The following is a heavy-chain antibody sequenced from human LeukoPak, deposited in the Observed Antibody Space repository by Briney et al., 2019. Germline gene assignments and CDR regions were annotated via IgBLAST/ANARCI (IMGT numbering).Heavy chain of an antibody. CDR1: GGSFSGYY. V-gene: IGHV4-34*01. J-gene: IGHJ6*03. Sequence: SETLSLTCAVYGGSFSGYYWTWIRQTPEKGLEWIGEMNPSGSTNYNPSLKSRVTISVDTSKNQFSLELSSVTAADTAVYYCARGRQDVTMIVVVMTAVSYYLDVWGEGTTVTVS. CDR2: MNPSGST. CDR3: ARGRQDVTMIVVVMTAVSYYLDV. D-gene: IGHD3-22*01.